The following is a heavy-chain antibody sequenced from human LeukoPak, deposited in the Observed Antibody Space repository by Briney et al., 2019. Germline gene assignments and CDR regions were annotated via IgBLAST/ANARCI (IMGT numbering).Heavy chain of an antibody. V-gene: IGHV3-33*08. Sequence: GGSLRLSCAASGFTFSSYWMSWVRQAPGKGLEWVALIWYDGNNKYYADSVKGRFTVSRDNSKNTLYLQMNSLRAEDTAVYYCARDLAAGEHFYFDLWGRGARVTVSS. J-gene: IGHJ2*01. CDR2: IWYDGNNK. CDR3: ARDLAAGEHFYFDL. CDR1: GFTFSSYW. D-gene: IGHD7-27*01.